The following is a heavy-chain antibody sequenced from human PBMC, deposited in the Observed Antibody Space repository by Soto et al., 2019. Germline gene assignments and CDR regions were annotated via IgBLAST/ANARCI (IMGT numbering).Heavy chain of an antibody. J-gene: IGHJ5*02. CDR1: GYTFTSYG. CDR3: ARHQTLGYCISTSCHNWFDP. Sequence: ASVKVSCKASGYTFTSYGISWVQQAPGQGLEWMGWISAYNGNTNYAQKLQGRVTMTTDTSTSTAYMELRSLRSDDTAVYYCARHQTLGYCISTSCHNWFDPWGQGTLVTVS. CDR2: ISAYNGNT. D-gene: IGHD2-2*01. V-gene: IGHV1-18*01.